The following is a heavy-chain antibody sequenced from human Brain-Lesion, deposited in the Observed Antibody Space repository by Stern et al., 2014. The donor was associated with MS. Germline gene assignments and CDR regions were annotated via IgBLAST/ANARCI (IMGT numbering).Heavy chain of an antibody. CDR3: ARFPASRPHVFDS. J-gene: IGHJ4*02. Sequence: QVQLQESGPGLVKPSGTLSLTCAVSGGSISSSNWWSWVRQSPGKGLEWIGESDHSGSTIYNPSPKSRVTVSVNKAKNRSALTHGFVTAADTAVYFCARFPASRPHVFDSWGQGTLVTVSS. CDR1: GGSISSSNW. V-gene: IGHV4-4*02. D-gene: IGHD6-13*01. CDR2: SDHSGST.